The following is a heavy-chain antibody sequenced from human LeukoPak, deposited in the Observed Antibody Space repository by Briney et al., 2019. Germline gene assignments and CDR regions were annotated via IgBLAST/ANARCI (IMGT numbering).Heavy chain of an antibody. CDR3: ARDPSIAAIGIDY. Sequence: EASVKVSCKASGYTFTDYYMHWVRQAPGQGLEWMGWINPKSGGTNFAQNFQGRVTMTRDTSISTAYMELSSLRSDDTAVYYCARDPSIAAIGIDYWGQGTLVTVSS. CDR2: INPKSGGT. CDR1: GYTFTDYY. V-gene: IGHV1-2*02. D-gene: IGHD6-13*01. J-gene: IGHJ4*02.